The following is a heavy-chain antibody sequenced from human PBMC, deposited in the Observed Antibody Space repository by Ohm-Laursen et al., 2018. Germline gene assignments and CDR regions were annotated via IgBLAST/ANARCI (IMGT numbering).Heavy chain of an antibody. CDR3: AKGGGSNRHVRHDY. J-gene: IGHJ4*02. CDR2: IIGGGGST. Sequence: SLRLSCSASGFTFSDYAMTWVRQAPGKGLEWVSAIIGGGGSTYYADSVKGRFTISRDNSKNTLYLQMKSLRAEDTAVYYCAKGGGSNRHVRHDYWGQGTLVTVSS. V-gene: IGHV3-23*01. CDR1: GFTFSDYA. D-gene: IGHD4-11*01.